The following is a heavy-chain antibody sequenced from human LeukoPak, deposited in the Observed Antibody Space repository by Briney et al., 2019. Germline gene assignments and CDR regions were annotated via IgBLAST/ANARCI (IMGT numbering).Heavy chain of an antibody. J-gene: IGHJ4*02. Sequence: PGGSLRLSCAASGFTFSSYSMNWVRQAPGKGLEWVSSISSSSYIYYADSVKGRFTISRDNAKNSLYLQMNSLRAEDTAVYYCARYCSGGSCYSKRTIDYWGQGTVVSVSS. CDR3: ARYCSGGSCYSKRTIDY. D-gene: IGHD2-15*01. CDR1: GFTFSSYS. V-gene: IGHV3-21*01. CDR2: ISSSSYI.